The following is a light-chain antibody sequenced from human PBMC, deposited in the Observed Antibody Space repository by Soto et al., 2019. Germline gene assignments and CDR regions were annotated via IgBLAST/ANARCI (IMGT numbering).Light chain of an antibody. CDR2: KAS. J-gene: IGKJ1*01. Sequence: DIQMTQSPSTLSASVGDRVTITCRASQSFTSWLAWYQQKPGKAPKLLIHKASNLQSGVPARFSGSESGTEFTFTNCRQQPYDFATYYCPQYKTYQWTFGQCTKVEIK. V-gene: IGKV1-5*03. CDR3: PQYKTYQWT. CDR1: QSFTSW.